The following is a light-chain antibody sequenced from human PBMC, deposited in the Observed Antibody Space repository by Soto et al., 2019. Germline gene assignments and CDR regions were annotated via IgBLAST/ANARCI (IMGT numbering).Light chain of an antibody. Sequence: IWMTQSPSLLSASTGDRVTITCRASQGISTYLNWYQQKPGKAPKLLIYAASSLQSGVPSRFSGSGSETDFTLTISSLQPEDFATYSCQQSYSTTWTFGQGTKVDIK. CDR3: QQSYSTTWT. CDR2: AAS. J-gene: IGKJ1*01. V-gene: IGKV1-39*01. CDR1: QGISTY.